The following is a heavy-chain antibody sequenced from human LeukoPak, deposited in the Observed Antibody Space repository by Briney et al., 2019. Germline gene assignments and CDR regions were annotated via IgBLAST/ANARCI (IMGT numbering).Heavy chain of an antibody. J-gene: IGHJ4*02. CDR2: IYTSGST. D-gene: IGHD3-3*01. Sequence: PSETLSLTCTACSRSISSYYWSWIRQPAGKGLEWLGRIYTSGSTNYNPSLKSRVTMSVDTSKNQFSLKLSSVTAADTAVYYCARESGVQYDFWSGYYTKNIDYWGQGTLVTVSS. CDR3: ARESGVQYDFWSGYYTKNIDY. CDR1: SRSISSYY. V-gene: IGHV4-4*07.